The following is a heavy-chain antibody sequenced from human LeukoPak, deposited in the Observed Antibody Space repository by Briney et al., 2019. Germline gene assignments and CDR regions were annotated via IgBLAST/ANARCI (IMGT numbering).Heavy chain of an antibody. V-gene: IGHV4-4*08. D-gene: IGHD1-26*01. J-gene: IGHJ6*03. Sequence: SETLSLTCNVSGGSISSYYWTWIRQPPGKGLEWIGRIYTSGSTNYNPSLKSRVTISVDTSKNQFSLKLSSVTAADTAVYYCARDSGSYPTYYYYMDVWGKGTTVTISS. CDR2: IYTSGST. CDR1: GGSISSYY. CDR3: ARDSGSYPTYYYYMDV.